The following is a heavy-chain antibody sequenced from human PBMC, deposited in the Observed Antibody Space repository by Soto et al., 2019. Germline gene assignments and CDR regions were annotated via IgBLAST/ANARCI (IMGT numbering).Heavy chain of an antibody. V-gene: IGHV3-72*01. CDR2: IRNKPNSYTT. Sequence: EVQLVESGGGLVQPGGSLRLSCAASGFTLSDHFMDWVRQAPGKGLEWIGRIRNKPNSYTTEYVASVKGRFTISRXXXXXXXXXXXXXXXXXXXXXXXXXXXXXXXXDYWGQGTLVTVSS. CDR3: XXXXXXXXDY. J-gene: IGHJ4*02. CDR1: GFTLSDHF.